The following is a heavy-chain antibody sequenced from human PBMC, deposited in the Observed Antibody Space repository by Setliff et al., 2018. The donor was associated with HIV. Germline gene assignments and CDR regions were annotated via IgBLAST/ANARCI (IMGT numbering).Heavy chain of an antibody. CDR1: GYTFTNFG. CDR3: ARDPSNTSGWLPYYDY. Sequence: ASVKVSCKASGYTFTNFGIGWVRQAPGQGLEWMGWISAYNGDTKYSQTFQGRVTMTTDTSTATAFMELRSLRSDDTAVYYCARDPSNTSGWLPYYDYWGQGTLVTVSS. V-gene: IGHV1-18*01. CDR2: ISAYNGDT. J-gene: IGHJ4*02. D-gene: IGHD6-19*01.